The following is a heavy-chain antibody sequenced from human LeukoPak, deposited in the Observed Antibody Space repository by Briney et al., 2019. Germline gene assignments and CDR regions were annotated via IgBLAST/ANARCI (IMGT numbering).Heavy chain of an antibody. Sequence: PGGSLRLSCAASGFTFSSYGMNWVRQAPGKGLEWVSGISGNGGSTYYADSVKGRFTISRDNSNNTLFLQMTSLRAEDTAIYYCTKGRTTTVRFLIDFWGQGTLVTVSS. D-gene: IGHD4-17*01. CDR1: GFTFSSYG. J-gene: IGHJ4*02. CDR2: ISGNGGST. CDR3: TKGRTTTVRFLIDF. V-gene: IGHV3-23*01.